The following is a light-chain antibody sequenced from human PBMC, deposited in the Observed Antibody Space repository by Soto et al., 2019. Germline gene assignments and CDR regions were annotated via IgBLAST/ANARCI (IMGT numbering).Light chain of an antibody. CDR3: QQYNNWPRT. Sequence: ERGMTQSPATLSVSPGERATRSCRASQSVSSNLAWYQQKPGQAPRLLIYGASTRATGIPARFSGSGSGTEFTLTISSLQSEDFAVYYCQQYNNWPRTLGGGTKVDIK. J-gene: IGKJ4*01. CDR1: QSVSSN. CDR2: GAS. V-gene: IGKV3-15*01.